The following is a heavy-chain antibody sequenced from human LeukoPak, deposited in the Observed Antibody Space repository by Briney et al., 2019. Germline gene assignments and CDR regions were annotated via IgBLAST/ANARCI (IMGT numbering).Heavy chain of an antibody. CDR3: ASIYSSGPDDAFDI. V-gene: IGHV3-30-3*01. J-gene: IGHJ3*02. Sequence: GGSLRLSCAASGFTFSSYAMHWVRQAPGKGLEWVAVISYDGSNKYYADSVKGRFTISRDNSKNTLYLQMNSLRAEDTAVYYCASIYSSGPDDAFDIWGQGTMVTVSS. CDR1: GFTFSSYA. CDR2: ISYDGSNK. D-gene: IGHD6-19*01.